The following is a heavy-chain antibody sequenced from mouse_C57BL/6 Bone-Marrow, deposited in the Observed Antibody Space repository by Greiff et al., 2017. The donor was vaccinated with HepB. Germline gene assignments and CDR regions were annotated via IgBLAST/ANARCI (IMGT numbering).Heavy chain of an antibody. CDR2: IWTGGGT. CDR1: GFSLTSYA. Sequence: VQVVESGPGLVAPSQSLSITCTVSGFSLTSYAISWVRQPPGKGLEWLGVIWTGGGTNYNSALKSRLSISKDNSKSQVFLKMNSLQTDDTARYYCARINYYGSRESWFAYWGQGTLVTVSA. CDR3: ARINYYGSRESWFAY. J-gene: IGHJ3*01. V-gene: IGHV2-9-1*01. D-gene: IGHD1-1*01.